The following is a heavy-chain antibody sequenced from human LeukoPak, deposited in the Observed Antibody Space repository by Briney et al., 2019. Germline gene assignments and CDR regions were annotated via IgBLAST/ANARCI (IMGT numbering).Heavy chain of an antibody. CDR1: GSSFSIYW. V-gene: IGHV5-51*01. CDR3: ARLYYYDRSGYYHGDC. J-gene: IGHJ4*02. CDR2: IYPGDSDT. Sequence: GESLKISGKGSGSSFSIYWIGWVRQMPGKGLEWMGIIYPGDSDTRYSPSFQGQVTISADKSSSTAYLQWSSLKASDTAMYYCARLYYYDRSGYYHGDCWGQGTLVTVSS. D-gene: IGHD3-22*01.